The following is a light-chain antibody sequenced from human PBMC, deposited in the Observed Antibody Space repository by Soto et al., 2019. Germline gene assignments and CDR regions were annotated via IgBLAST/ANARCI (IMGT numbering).Light chain of an antibody. Sequence: QSVLTQAPSASGTTGQRVTISCSGSNSNIGSNTVSWYQQVLGTAPKVLIYNNDQRPSGVPDRLSGSKSGTSASLAIGGLQSEDEADYYCAAWDGSLNGWVFGGGTKLTVL. J-gene: IGLJ3*02. V-gene: IGLV1-44*01. CDR2: NND. CDR3: AAWDGSLNGWV. CDR1: NSNIGSNT.